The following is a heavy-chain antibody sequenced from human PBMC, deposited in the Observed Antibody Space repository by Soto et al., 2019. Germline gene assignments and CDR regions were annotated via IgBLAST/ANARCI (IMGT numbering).Heavy chain of an antibody. D-gene: IGHD1-26*01. V-gene: IGHV1-69*01. CDR3: ARESEWEPRSGAWFDP. CDR2: IIPIFGTA. Sequence: QVQLVQSGAEVKKPGSSVKVSCQASGGTFSSYAISWVRQAPGQGLEWMRGIIPIFGTANYEQKFQGRVTITADESTSTAYMELSSLRSEDTAVYYCARESEWEPRSGAWFDPWGQGTLVTVSS. CDR1: GGTFSSYA. J-gene: IGHJ5*02.